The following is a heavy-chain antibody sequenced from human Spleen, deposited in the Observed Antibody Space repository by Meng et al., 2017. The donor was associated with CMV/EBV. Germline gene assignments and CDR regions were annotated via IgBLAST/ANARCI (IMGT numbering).Heavy chain of an antibody. J-gene: IGHJ6*02. CDR2: IYHSGNT. CDR1: GYSISSGYY. D-gene: IGHD4/OR15-4a*01. Sequence: SETLSLTCTVSGYSISSGYYWGWIRQPPGKGLEWIGSIYHSGNTSYNPSLKSRVTISVDTSKNQFSLKLSSVTAADTAVYYCARGLSVLGHYYYGMDVWGQGTTVTVSS. CDR3: ARGLSVLGHYYYGMDV. V-gene: IGHV4-38-2*02.